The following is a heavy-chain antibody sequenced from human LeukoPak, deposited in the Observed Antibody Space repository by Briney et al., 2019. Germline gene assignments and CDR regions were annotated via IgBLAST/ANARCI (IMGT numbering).Heavy chain of an antibody. CDR3: ARETPRRGETRDGYR. CDR1: GLIFKKYW. Sequence: GGSLRLSCVASGLIFKKYWMNWVRQVPGKGLECLANIKEDGSETYYADSVKGRFTISRDNPKNLLFLQINSLRVEGTAVYYCARETPRRGETRDGYRWGQGTVVTVSS. D-gene: IGHD5-24*01. CDR2: IKEDGSET. J-gene: IGHJ4*02. V-gene: IGHV3-7*01.